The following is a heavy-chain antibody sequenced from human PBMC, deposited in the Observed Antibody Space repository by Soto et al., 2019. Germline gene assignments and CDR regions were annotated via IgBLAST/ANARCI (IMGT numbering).Heavy chain of an antibody. J-gene: IGHJ6*02. CDR1: GYTFTNYG. Sequence: QVQLVQSGPEVKKPGASVKVSCKASGYTFTNYGITWVRQAPGQGLEWMGWISTYNGNTNHAQKLQDRVIMTTDTSTSTAYLELRSRRSDDAAVYYCARVGFYDRSGYQYQCYYGMDVWGQGTTVTVSS. CDR3: ARVGFYDRSGYQYQCYYGMDV. D-gene: IGHD3-22*01. V-gene: IGHV1-18*01. CDR2: ISTYNGNT.